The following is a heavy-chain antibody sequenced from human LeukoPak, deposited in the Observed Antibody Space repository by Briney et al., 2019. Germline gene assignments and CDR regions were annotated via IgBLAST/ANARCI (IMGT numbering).Heavy chain of an antibody. D-gene: IGHD3-3*01. CDR3: ASLRFLGWLFGE. CDR2: IYYSGST. Sequence: PSETLSLTCTVSGGSISSYYWSWIRQPPGKGLEWIGYIYYSGSTNYNPSLKSRVTISVDTSKNQFSLKLSSVTAADTAVYYCASLRFLGWLFGEWGQGTLVTVSS. J-gene: IGHJ4*02. V-gene: IGHV4-59*01. CDR1: GGSISSYY.